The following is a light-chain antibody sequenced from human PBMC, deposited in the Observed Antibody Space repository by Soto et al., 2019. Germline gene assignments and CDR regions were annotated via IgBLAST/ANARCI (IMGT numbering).Light chain of an antibody. J-gene: IGLJ2*01. Sequence: QSALAQPRSVSGSPGQSVTISCSGTSSDVGGYNSVSWYQQFPGKAPKLMIYDVTKRPSGVPDRFSGSKSGNTASLTISGLQAEDEADYYCCSCAASYTLVFGGGTQLTVL. CDR2: DVT. CDR1: SSDVGGYNS. V-gene: IGLV2-11*01. CDR3: CSCAASYTLV.